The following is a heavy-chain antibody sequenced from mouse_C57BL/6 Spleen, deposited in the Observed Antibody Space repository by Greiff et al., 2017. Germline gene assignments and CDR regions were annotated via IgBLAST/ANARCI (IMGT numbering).Heavy chain of an antibody. Sequence: QVQLQQPGAELVMPGASVKLSCKASGYTLTSYWMHWVKPRPGQGLEWIGEIDPSDSYTNYNQKFKGKSTLTVGKSSSTAYMQLSSLTSEDSAVYYCARSQATPLFAYWGQGTLVTVSA. J-gene: IGHJ3*01. D-gene: IGHD3-2*02. CDR1: GYTLTSYW. CDR2: IDPSDSYT. CDR3: ARSQATPLFAY. V-gene: IGHV1-69*01.